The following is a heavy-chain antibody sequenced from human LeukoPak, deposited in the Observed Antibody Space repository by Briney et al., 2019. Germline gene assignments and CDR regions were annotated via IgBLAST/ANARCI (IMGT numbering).Heavy chain of an antibody. J-gene: IGHJ4*02. CDR1: GGSVSDYY. D-gene: IGHD7-27*01. CDR2: IYYTGST. CDR3: ASRKLGNDY. Sequence: PSETLSLTCTISGGSVSDYYWSWIRQSPGKGLEWIGYIYYTGSTTYNPSLKSRVTISADTSKNQFSLKLSSVTAADTAVYYCASRKLGNDYWGQGTLVTVSP. V-gene: IGHV4-59*02.